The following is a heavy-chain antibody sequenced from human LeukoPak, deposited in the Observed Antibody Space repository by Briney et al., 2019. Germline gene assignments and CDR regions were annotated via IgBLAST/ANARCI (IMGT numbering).Heavy chain of an antibody. V-gene: IGHV1-18*04. Sequence: ASVKVSCKASGYTFTSYDITWVRQARGRGLEWMGWISAYNGNTNYAQKLQDRVTMTTDTSTNTAYMELRSLRSDDTAIYYCARGKWHQLLQDWFDPWGQGTLVTVSS. CDR3: ARGKWHQLLQDWFDP. CDR1: GYTFTSYD. J-gene: IGHJ5*02. CDR2: ISAYNGNT. D-gene: IGHD2-2*01.